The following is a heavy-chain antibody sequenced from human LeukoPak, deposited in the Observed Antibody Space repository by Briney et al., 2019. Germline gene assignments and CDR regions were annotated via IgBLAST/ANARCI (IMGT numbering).Heavy chain of an antibody. J-gene: IGHJ4*02. Sequence: GASLQISGQGSGSSFTSYWIGGVRQLPGKGLEWMGIIYPGDPHTRYSPSFQRHVTISADKSISPAYLQWSSLKASDTAMYYCARRYSSSWYFDYWGQGTLVTVSS. CDR3: ARRYSSSWYFDY. CDR2: IYPGDPHT. CDR1: GSSFTSYW. V-gene: IGHV5-51*01. D-gene: IGHD6-13*01.